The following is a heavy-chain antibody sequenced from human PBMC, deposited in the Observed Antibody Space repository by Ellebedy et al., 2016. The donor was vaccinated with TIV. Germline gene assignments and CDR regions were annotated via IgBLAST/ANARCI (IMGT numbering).Heavy chain of an antibody. V-gene: IGHV3-30-3*01. CDR2: ISSDGNIK. CDR1: QFTFSSYI. Sequence: GESLKISCAASQFTFSSYIMHWVRQAPGKGLEWVAFISSDGNIKDYADSVKGRFTISRDNSRKTLYLQMNSLRLDDTAVHYCARGSEGSGFDYWGQGTLVTVSS. CDR3: ARGSEGSGFDY. J-gene: IGHJ4*02. D-gene: IGHD6-25*01.